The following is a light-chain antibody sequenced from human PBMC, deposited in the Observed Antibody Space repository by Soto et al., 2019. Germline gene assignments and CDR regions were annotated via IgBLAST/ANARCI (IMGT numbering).Light chain of an antibody. J-gene: IGLJ1*01. CDR3: SSYTSSTTQV. Sequence: QSALTQPASVSGSPGQSITISCTGTSSDVGGYNYVSWYQQHPGKAPKLMIYDVRNRPSGVSNRFSGSKSGNTASLTISGLQAEDEADYYCSSYTSSTTQVFGTGTQLTVL. V-gene: IGLV2-14*01. CDR2: DVR. CDR1: SSDVGGYNY.